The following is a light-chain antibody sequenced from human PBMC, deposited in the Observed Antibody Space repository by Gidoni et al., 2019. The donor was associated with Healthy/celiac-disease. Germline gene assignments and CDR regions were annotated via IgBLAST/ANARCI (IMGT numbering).Light chain of an antibody. V-gene: IGKV2-28*01. Sequence: IVMTQSPLSLPVTPGEPASISCRSSQSLLHSTGDNYVDWYLQKPGQSPQLLIYLGSNRASGVPDRFSGSGSGTDFTLKISRVEAEDVGVYYCMQALQTPYTFGQGTKLEIK. CDR1: QSLLHSTGDNY. J-gene: IGKJ2*01. CDR2: LGS. CDR3: MQALQTPYT.